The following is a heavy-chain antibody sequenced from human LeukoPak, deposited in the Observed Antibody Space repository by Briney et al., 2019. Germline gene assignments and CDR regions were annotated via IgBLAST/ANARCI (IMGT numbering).Heavy chain of an antibody. CDR1: GGSISSSSYY. Sequence: LETLSLTCTVSGGSISSSSYYWGWIRQPPGKGLEWIGSIYYSGSTYYNPSLKSRVTISVDTSKNQFSLKLSSVTAADTAVYYCARQIITMILDAFDIWGQGTMVTVSS. J-gene: IGHJ3*02. CDR2: IYYSGST. CDR3: ARQIITMILDAFDI. D-gene: IGHD3-22*01. V-gene: IGHV4-39*07.